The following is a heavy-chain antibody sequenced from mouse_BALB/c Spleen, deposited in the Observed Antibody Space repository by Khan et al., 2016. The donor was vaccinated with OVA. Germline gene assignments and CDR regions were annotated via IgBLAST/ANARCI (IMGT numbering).Heavy chain of an antibody. J-gene: IGHJ3*01. Sequence: VQLKQSGPELEKPGASVKISCKAAGYSFTGYKMNWVKQSNGQSLEWIGNIDPYYGGTSYNEKFKGKATLTVDKSSSTVYMQLKSLTSEDSAVYYCARNYDGSTSLAYWGQGTLVTVSA. CDR2: IDPYYGGT. V-gene: IGHV1-39*01. CDR1: GYSFTGYK. CDR3: ARNYDGSTSLAY. D-gene: IGHD1-1*01.